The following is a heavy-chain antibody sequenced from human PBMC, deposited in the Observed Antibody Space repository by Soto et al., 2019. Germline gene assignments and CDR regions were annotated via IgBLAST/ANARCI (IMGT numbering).Heavy chain of an antibody. D-gene: IGHD1-1*01. J-gene: IGHJ4*02. Sequence: PSETLSLTCAVYGGSFSAYHWSWIRQPPGKGRECIGEIEYTGSTNYKPSLSGRVTMSVETHRNQFSLRLTYLTAADRAVYYCAGSMSASSRHNWGFDFWGQRSVVTVSS. V-gene: IGHV4-34*01. CDR3: AGSMSASSRHNWGFDF. CDR2: IEYTGST. CDR1: GGSFSAYH.